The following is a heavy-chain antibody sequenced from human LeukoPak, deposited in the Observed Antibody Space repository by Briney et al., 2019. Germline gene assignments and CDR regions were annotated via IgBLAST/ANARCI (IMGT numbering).Heavy chain of an antibody. CDR3: ARIPLGYSGAYYFDY. J-gene: IGHJ4*02. CDR1: RGSISGSIRSYY. CDR2: ISSSGSV. Sequence: SETLSLTCTVSRGSISGSIRSYYWSWLRQPPGKGLEWIGYISSSGSVNDNPSLRSRVTISVDTSKNQSFLNLSSVSAADTAVYYCARIPLGYSGAYYFDYWGQGTLVTVSP. V-gene: IGHV4-4*09. D-gene: IGHD5-12*01.